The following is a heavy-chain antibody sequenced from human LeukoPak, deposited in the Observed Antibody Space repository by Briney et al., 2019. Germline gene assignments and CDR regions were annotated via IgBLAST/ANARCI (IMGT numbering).Heavy chain of an antibody. CDR2: IYPGDSDT. V-gene: IGHV5-51*01. Sequence: GESLKISCKGSRYSFTSYWIGWVRQMPGKGLEWMGIIYPGDSDTRYSPSFQGQVTISADKSISTAYLQWSSLKASDTAMYYCARHELNYYYGMDVWGQGTTVTVSS. CDR1: RYSFTSYW. D-gene: IGHD1-7*01. J-gene: IGHJ6*02. CDR3: ARHELNYYYGMDV.